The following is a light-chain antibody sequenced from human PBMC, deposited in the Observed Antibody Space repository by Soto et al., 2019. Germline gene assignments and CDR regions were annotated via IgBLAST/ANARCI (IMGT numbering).Light chain of an antibody. V-gene: IGKV3-20*01. J-gene: IGKJ2*01. Sequence: EIVLTQSPGTLSLSPGERATLSCRASQSVSSGYLGCYQQKPGQAPRLLIYGASSRATGIPDRFSGSGSGTDFTLTISRLEPEDFAVYYCQQYGGSHPYTFGQGTKLEIK. CDR3: QQYGGSHPYT. CDR2: GAS. CDR1: QSVSSGY.